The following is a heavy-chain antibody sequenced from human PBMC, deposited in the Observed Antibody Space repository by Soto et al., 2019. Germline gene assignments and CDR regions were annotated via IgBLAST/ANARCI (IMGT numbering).Heavy chain of an antibody. CDR2: IYYSGST. CDR3: ARGNTMVRGVIIDYYYYGMDV. CDR1: GGSVSSGSYY. V-gene: IGHV4-61*01. J-gene: IGHJ6*02. D-gene: IGHD3-10*01. Sequence: SETLSLTCTVSGGSVSSGSYYWSWIRQPPGKGLEWIGYIYYSGSTNYNPSLKSRVTISVDTSKNQFSLKLSSVTAADTAVYYCARGNTMVRGVIIDYYYYGMDVWGQGTTVTVS.